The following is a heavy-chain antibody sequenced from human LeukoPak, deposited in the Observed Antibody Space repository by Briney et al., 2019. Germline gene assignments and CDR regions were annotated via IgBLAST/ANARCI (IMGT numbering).Heavy chain of an antibody. J-gene: IGHJ4*02. CDR3: ASPRLMGIAAAGGSFDQ. CDR2: IIPIFGTT. V-gene: IGHV1-69*13. Sequence: SVKVSCKVSGGTFSSYAISWVRQAPGQGLEWMGGIIPIFGTTNYAQKFLGRVTITADESTSTAYMDLSSLRSEDTAVYYCASPRLMGIAAAGGSFDQWGQGTLVTVSS. D-gene: IGHD6-13*01. CDR1: GGTFSSYA.